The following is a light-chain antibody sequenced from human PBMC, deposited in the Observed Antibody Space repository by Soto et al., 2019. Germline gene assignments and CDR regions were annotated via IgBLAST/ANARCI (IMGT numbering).Light chain of an antibody. J-gene: IGLJ1*01. CDR3: CSYAGSSIPFV. Sequence: SALTQPASVSGSPGQSITISCTGTSSDVGSYNIVSWYQQHPGKAPKLMIYEVSKRPSGVSNRFSGSKSGNTASLTISGLQAEDEADYYCCSYAGSSIPFVFGTGTKVTVL. CDR2: EVS. CDR1: SSDVGSYNI. V-gene: IGLV2-23*02.